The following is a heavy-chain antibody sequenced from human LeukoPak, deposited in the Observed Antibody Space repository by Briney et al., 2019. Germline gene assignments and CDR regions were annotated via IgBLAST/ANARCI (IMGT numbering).Heavy chain of an antibody. D-gene: IGHD6-19*01. CDR3: ARDVFSSGWGLDAFDI. CDR2: ISSSGNYK. V-gene: IGHV3-21*01. J-gene: IGHJ3*02. Sequence: GGSLRLSCAASGFTFSSYCMNWVRQAPGKGLEWVSSISSSGNYKYYADSVKGRFTISRDNAKNSLFLQMNSLRADDTAVYYCARDVFSSGWGLDAFDIWGQGTRVTVSS. CDR1: GFTFSSYC.